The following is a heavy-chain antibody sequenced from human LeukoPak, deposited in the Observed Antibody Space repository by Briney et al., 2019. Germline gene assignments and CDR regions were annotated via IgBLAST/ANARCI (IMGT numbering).Heavy chain of an antibody. Sequence: SETLSLTCTVSGGSISSYYWSWLRQPTGKGLEWIGFIYYSRSTNYNSSLKSRVTISVDMSKNQFSLKLSSVTAADTAVYYCARVTGYMIEDFCDSWGQGTLVTVSS. D-gene: IGHD3-22*01. CDR2: IYYSRST. V-gene: IGHV4-59*01. CDR1: GGSISSYY. J-gene: IGHJ4*02. CDR3: ARVTGYMIEDFCDS.